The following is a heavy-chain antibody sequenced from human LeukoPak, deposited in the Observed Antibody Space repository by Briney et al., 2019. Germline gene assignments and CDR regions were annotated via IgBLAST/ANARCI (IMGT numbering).Heavy chain of an antibody. J-gene: IGHJ4*02. D-gene: IGHD5-18*01. CDR3: ARGGGLYSYGYYY. Sequence: SVKVSCKASGGTFSSYAISWVRQAPGQGLEWMGGIIPICGKANYAQKFQGRVTITADESTSTAYLELSSLRSEDTAVYYCARGGGLYSYGYYYWGQGTLVTVSS. CDR2: IIPICGKA. CDR1: GGTFSSYA. V-gene: IGHV1-69*13.